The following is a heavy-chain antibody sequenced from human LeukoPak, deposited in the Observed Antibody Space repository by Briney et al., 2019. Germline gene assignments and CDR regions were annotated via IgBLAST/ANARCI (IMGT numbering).Heavy chain of an antibody. CDR2: MNPNSGNT. D-gene: IGHD4-17*01. CDR1: GYTFTSYD. J-gene: IGHJ4*02. Sequence: ASVKVSCKASGYTFTSYDINWVRQATGQGLEWMGWMNPNSGNTGYAQKFQGRVTMTGNTSIGTAYMELSSLRSEDTAVYYCARGDLFTVPYDYWGQGTLVTVSS. V-gene: IGHV1-8*01. CDR3: ARGDLFTVPYDY.